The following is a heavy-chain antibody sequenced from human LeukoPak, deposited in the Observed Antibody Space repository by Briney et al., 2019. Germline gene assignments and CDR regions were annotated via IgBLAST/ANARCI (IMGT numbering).Heavy chain of an antibody. V-gene: IGHV3-30*09. CDR2: ISYDGSNK. CDR3: ARPLSNGYFHDSGGYYPYAMDV. Sequence: GGCLRLSCAASGFTFSTSTMHWVRQAPGKGLECVVVISYDGSNKFYADSVKGRFAISRDNSKNTLYLQMNSLRGYDSAVYYCARPLSNGYFHDSGGYYPYAMDVWGQGTTVTVSS. CDR1: GFTFSTST. D-gene: IGHD3-22*01. J-gene: IGHJ6*02.